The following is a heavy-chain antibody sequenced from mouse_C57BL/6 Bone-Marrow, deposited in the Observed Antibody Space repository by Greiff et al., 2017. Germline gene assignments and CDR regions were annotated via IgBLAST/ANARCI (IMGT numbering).Heavy chain of an antibody. CDR3: ARVEDYGSSSAWFAY. Sequence: VQGVESGPELVKPGASVKISCKASGYTFTDYYINWVKQRPGPGLEWIGWIFPGSGSTYYNEKFKGKATLTGDKSSSTAYMLLSSLTSEDSAVYFCARVEDYGSSSAWFAYWGQGTLVTVSA. CDR2: IFPGSGST. CDR1: GYTFTDYY. J-gene: IGHJ3*01. V-gene: IGHV1-75*01. D-gene: IGHD1-1*01.